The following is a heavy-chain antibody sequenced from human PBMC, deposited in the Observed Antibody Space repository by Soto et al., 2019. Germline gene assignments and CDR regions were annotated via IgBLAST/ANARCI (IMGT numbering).Heavy chain of an antibody. D-gene: IGHD2-8*02. V-gene: IGHV4-59*01. Sequence: QVQLQESGPGLVKPSETLSLTCTVSGGSISSYYWSWIRQPPGKGLGWIGYIYYSGITDYNPSLKGRVTISVDTSKSQFSLKLSSVTAADTAVYYCARGGGVYYFDYWGQGTLVTVSS. CDR2: IYYSGIT. CDR3: ARGGGVYYFDY. J-gene: IGHJ4*02. CDR1: GGSISSYY.